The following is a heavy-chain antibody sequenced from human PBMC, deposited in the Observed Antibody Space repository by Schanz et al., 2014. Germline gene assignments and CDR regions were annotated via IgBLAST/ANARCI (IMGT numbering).Heavy chain of an antibody. V-gene: IGHV3-30*19. Sequence: QVQLVESGGGVAQFGRSLRLSCVASGFTFSSYGMHWVRQAPGKGLEWVAAISNDGSIKYYADSVEGRFTISRDNSKNTLYLQMNSLRAEDTAVYYCAKDPSHGDYDYYFDFWGHGTLVTVSS. CDR1: GFTFSSYG. CDR2: ISNDGSIK. J-gene: IGHJ4*01. CDR3: AKDPSHGDYDYYFDF. D-gene: IGHD3-22*01.